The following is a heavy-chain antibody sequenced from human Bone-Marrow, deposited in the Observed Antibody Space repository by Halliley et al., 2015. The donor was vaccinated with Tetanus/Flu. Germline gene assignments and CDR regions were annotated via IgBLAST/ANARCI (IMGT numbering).Heavy chain of an antibody. V-gene: IGHV4-4*02. J-gene: IGHJ3*02. D-gene: IGHD4-4*01. CDR2: IYHSGNT. Sequence: TLSLTCTVSGGSVSSDNWWSWVRQPPGKGLEWIAEIYHSGNTNYNPSLKSRVTISIDKSRNQFSLRLTSLTAADTAVYYCARPGNHGREDYLTTDAFDIWGQGKM. CDR1: GGSVSSDNW. CDR3: ARPGNHGREDYLTTDAFDI.